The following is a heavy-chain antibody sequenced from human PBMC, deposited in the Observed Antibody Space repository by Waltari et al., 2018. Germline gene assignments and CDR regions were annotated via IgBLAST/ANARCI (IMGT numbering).Heavy chain of an antibody. CDR1: GYTFTTYW. Sequence: DVQLVQSGAEVKKPGESQKISCKASGYTFTTYWIGWVRQMPGKGLEWMGIIYPGDSDTIYNPAFQGQVTISVDKSITTAYLQWSSLRASDTAMYYCARNGWARNYYNHGLDLWGQGTTVTVSS. CDR3: ARNGWARNYYNHGLDL. V-gene: IGHV5-51*03. CDR2: IYPGDSDT. D-gene: IGHD2-8*01. J-gene: IGHJ6*02.